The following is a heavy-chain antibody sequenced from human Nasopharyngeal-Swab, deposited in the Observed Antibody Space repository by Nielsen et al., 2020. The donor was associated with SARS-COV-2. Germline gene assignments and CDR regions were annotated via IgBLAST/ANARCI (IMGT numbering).Heavy chain of an antibody. D-gene: IGHD6-13*01. CDR1: GGTFSSYA. CDR3: AGSWRAAAGYYYYYGMDV. V-gene: IGHV1-69*04. Sequence: SVKVSCKASGGTFSSYAISWVRQAPGQGLEWMGRIIPILGTANYAQKFQGRVTITADKSTSTAYMELSSLRSEDTAVYYCAGSWRAAAGYYYYYGMDVWGQGTTVTVSS. J-gene: IGHJ6*02. CDR2: IIPILGTA.